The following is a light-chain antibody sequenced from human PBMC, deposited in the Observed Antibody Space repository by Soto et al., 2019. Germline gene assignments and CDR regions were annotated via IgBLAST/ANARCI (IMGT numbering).Light chain of an antibody. CDR3: QQANSFPLT. Sequence: DIQMTQSPSSVSASVGDRVTITCRASQGIRSWLAWFQQKPGQAPKLLIYAASSLQSGVPSRFSGSRSGTDFTLTISSLQPEDFATYYCQQANSFPLTFGGGTKVEIK. CDR2: AAS. V-gene: IGKV1-12*01. CDR1: QGIRSW. J-gene: IGKJ4*01.